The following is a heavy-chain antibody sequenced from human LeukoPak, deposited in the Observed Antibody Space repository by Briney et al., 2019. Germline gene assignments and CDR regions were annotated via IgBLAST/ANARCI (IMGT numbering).Heavy chain of an antibody. CDR3: AKVGLSGLYYYDSSGYFWYYFDY. D-gene: IGHD3-22*01. CDR1: GFTFSSYG. V-gene: IGHV3-30*02. J-gene: IGHJ4*02. CDR2: IRYDGSNK. Sequence: PGGSLRLSCAASGFTFSSYGMHWVRQAPGKGLEWVAFIRYDGSNKYYADSVKGRFTISRDNSKNTLYLQMNSLRAEDTAVYYCAKVGLSGLYYYDSSGYFWYYFDYWGQGTLVTVSS.